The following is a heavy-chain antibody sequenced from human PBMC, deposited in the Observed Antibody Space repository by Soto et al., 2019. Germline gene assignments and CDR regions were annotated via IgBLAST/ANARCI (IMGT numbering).Heavy chain of an antibody. CDR1: GFTFTSSA. Sequence: SVKVSCKASGFTFTSSAVQWVRQARGQRLEWIGWIVVGSGNTNYAQKFQERVTITRDMSTSTAYMELSSLRSEDTAVYYCAADPYDYVWGSYRDFDYWGQGTLVTVSS. CDR2: IVVGSGNT. V-gene: IGHV1-58*01. CDR3: AADPYDYVWGSYRDFDY. D-gene: IGHD3-16*02. J-gene: IGHJ4*02.